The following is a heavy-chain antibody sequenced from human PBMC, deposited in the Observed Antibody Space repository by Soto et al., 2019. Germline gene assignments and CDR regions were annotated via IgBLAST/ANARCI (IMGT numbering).Heavy chain of an antibody. J-gene: IGHJ6*02. CDR1: GYTFTSYY. CDR2: MNPNSGNT. Sequence: ASVKVSCKASGYTFTSYYMHWVRQATGQGLEWMGWMNPNSGNTGYAQKFQGRVTMTRNTSISTAYMELSSLRSEDTAVYYCARSGGHCSGGSCYSSYYYYGTDVWGQGTTVTVSS. D-gene: IGHD2-15*01. V-gene: IGHV1-8*02. CDR3: ARSGGHCSGGSCYSSYYYYGTDV.